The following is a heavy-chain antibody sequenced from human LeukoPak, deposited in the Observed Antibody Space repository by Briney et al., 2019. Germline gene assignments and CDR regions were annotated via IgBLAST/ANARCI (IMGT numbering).Heavy chain of an antibody. J-gene: IGHJ5*02. V-gene: IGHV1-18*01. D-gene: IGHD2-2*01. CDR1: GYTFTSYG. CDR3: ARDGEDIVVVPAAIDNWFDP. CDR2: ISAYNGNT. Sequence: GASVKVSCKASGYTFTSYGISWVRQAPGQGLEWMGWISAYNGNTNYAQKLQGRVTMTTDTSTSTAYMELRSLRSDDTAVYYCARDGEDIVVVPAAIDNWFDPWGQGTLVTVSS.